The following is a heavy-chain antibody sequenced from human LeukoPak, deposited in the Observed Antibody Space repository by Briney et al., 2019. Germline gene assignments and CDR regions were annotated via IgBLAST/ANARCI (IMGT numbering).Heavy chain of an antibody. CDR1: GFTFSSYG. Sequence: TGGSLRLSCAASGFTFSSYGMHWVRQAPGKGLEWVAVISYDGSNKYYADSVKGRFTISRDNSKNTPYLQMNSLRAEDTAVYYCTKGVLGGTQSVSAGLDSWGQGTMVTVSS. V-gene: IGHV3-30*18. CDR2: ISYDGSNK. CDR3: TKGVLGGTQSVSAGLDS. D-gene: IGHD3-16*01. J-gene: IGHJ3*01.